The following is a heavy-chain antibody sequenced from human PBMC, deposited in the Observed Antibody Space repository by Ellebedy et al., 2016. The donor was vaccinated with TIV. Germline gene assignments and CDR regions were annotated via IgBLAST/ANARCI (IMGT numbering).Heavy chain of an antibody. CDR1: GYTFTGYY. V-gene: IGHV1-2*02. CDR2: INSNSGGT. D-gene: IGHD2-21*02. Sequence: ASVKVSCKASGYTFTGYYMHWVRQPPGQGLEWMGLINSNSGGTNYAQKFQGRVTMTRDTSIRTADMELIRLRSDDTAVYYCARVRKVTKPYYYYYGMDVWGQGTMVTVSS. J-gene: IGHJ6*02. CDR3: ARVRKVTKPYYYYYGMDV.